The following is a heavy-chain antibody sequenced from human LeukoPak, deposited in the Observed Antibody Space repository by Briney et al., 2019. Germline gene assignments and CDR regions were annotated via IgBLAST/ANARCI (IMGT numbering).Heavy chain of an antibody. CDR2: ITDSGDST. D-gene: IGHD6-6*01. Sequence: SGGSLRLSCAASGFTFSSYAMSWVRQAPGKGLEWVSAITDSGDSTYSADSVKGRFTISRDNSKNTLYLQMNSLRAEDTAVYYCAKGSRAARPYYFDYWGQGTLVTVSS. J-gene: IGHJ4*02. V-gene: IGHV3-23*01. CDR3: AKGSRAARPYYFDY. CDR1: GFTFSSYA.